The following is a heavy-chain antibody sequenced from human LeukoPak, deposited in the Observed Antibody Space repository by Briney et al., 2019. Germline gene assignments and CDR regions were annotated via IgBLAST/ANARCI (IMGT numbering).Heavy chain of an antibody. CDR1: GYSFTSYW. CDR3: ARHSNYYDSSGYYGDY. J-gene: IGHJ4*02. V-gene: IGHV5-51*01. Sequence: GESLKISCKGSGYSFTSYWIGWVRQMPGKGLEWMGIIYPGDSDTRYSPSFQGQVTISADKSISTAYLQWSSLKASDTAMYYCARHSNYYDSSGYYGDYWGQGTLVTVSS. CDR2: IYPGDSDT. D-gene: IGHD3-22*01.